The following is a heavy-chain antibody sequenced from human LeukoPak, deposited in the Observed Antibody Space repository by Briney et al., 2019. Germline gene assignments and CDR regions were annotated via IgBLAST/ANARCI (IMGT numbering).Heavy chain of an antibody. J-gene: IGHJ4*02. Sequence: GGSLRLSCAASGFTFGRFSMNWVRQAPGKELEWVSYIKSDSATIFYADSVKGRFTISRDNAKNFLYLQMSSLRAEDTAVYYCARGVSTWYRIDYWGQGTLVTVSS. D-gene: IGHD6-13*01. V-gene: IGHV3-48*04. CDR1: GFTFGRFS. CDR3: ARGVSTWYRIDY. CDR2: IKSDSATI.